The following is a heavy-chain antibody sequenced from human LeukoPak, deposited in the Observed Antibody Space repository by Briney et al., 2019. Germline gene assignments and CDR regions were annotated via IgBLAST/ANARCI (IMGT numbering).Heavy chain of an antibody. Sequence: SETLSLTCAVYGGSFSGYYWSWIRQPPGKGLEWIGEINHSGSTNYNPSLKSRVTISVDTSKNQFSLKLSSVTAADTAVYYCARHRAVLLWFGESPNWFDPWGQGTLVTVSS. CDR3: ARHRAVLLWFGESPNWFDP. J-gene: IGHJ5*02. V-gene: IGHV4-34*01. CDR2: INHSGST. CDR1: GGSFSGYY. D-gene: IGHD3-10*01.